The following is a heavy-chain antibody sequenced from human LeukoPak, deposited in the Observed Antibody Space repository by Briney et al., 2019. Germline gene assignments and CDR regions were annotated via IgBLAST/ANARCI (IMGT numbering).Heavy chain of an antibody. J-gene: IGHJ4*02. CDR1: GYALTGLS. V-gene: IGHV1-24*01. Sequence: ASVKVSCKVSGYALTGLSMHWVRQAPGKGLEWMGTFDPENGETIYAQKFQGRVTMTEDTSTDTAYMELSSLRSEDTAVYYCTTKYYYDSSDYYVIDYWGQGTLVIVSS. D-gene: IGHD3-22*01. CDR3: TTKYYYDSSDYYVIDY. CDR2: FDPENGET.